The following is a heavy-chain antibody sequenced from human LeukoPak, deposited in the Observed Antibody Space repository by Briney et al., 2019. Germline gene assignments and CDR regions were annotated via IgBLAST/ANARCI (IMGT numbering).Heavy chain of an antibody. J-gene: IGHJ3*02. V-gene: IGHV1-3*01. D-gene: IGHD3-10*01. CDR2: INAGNGNT. CDR1: GYTFTSYA. Sequence: ASGKVSCKASGYTFTSYAMHWVRQAPGQRLEWMGWINAGNGNTKYSQKFQGRVTITRDTSASTAYMELSSLRSEDTAVYYCARDNGSGSYEDDAFDIWGQGTMVTVSS. CDR3: ARDNGSGSYEDDAFDI.